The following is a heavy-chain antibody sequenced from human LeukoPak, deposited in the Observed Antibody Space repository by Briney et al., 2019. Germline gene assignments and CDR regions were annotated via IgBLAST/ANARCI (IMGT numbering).Heavy chain of an antibody. J-gene: IGHJ4*02. CDR3: ASSVWVHYYDSSGYYDDFDY. D-gene: IGHD3-22*01. CDR1: GGTFSSYA. Sequence: GASVKVSCKASGGTFSSYAISWVRQAPGQGLEWMGGIIPIFGTANYAQKFQGRVTITADKSTSTAYMELSSLRSEDTAVYYCASSVWVHYYDSSGYYDDFDYWGQGTLVTVSS. V-gene: IGHV1-69*06. CDR2: IIPIFGTA.